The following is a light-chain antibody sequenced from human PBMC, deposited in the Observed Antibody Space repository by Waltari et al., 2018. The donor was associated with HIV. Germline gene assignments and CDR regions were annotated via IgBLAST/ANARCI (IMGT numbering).Light chain of an antibody. CDR1: QSVSSS. CDR3: QQRSNWPRT. J-gene: IGKJ1*01. CDR2: DAS. Sequence: EIVLTQSPATLSLSPGERATLSCRASQSVSSSLAWYQQKPDQAPRLLIYDASNRATGIPARFSGSRSGTDFTLTISSLEPEDFAVYYCQQRSNWPRTFGQGTKVEIK. V-gene: IGKV3-11*01.